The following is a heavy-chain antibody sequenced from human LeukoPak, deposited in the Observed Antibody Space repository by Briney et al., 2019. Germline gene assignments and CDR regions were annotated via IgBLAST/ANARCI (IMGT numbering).Heavy chain of an antibody. CDR2: IWYDGSNK. CDR3: ARDSTIFGVVYREVGAFDV. V-gene: IGHV3-33*01. D-gene: IGHD3-3*01. J-gene: IGHJ3*01. Sequence: QPGRSLRLSCAASGFTFSSYGMHWVRQAPGKGLEWVAVIWYDGSNKYYADSVKGRFTVSRDNSKNTLYLQMNSLRAEDTAVYYCARDSTIFGVVYREVGAFDVWGQGTMVTVSS. CDR1: GFTFSSYG.